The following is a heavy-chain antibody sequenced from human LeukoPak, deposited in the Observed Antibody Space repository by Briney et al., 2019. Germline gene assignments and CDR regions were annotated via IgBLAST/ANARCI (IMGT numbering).Heavy chain of an antibody. J-gene: IGHJ5*02. CDR1: GYSISSGYY. D-gene: IGHD3-10*01. Sequence: ASETLSLTCTVSGYSISSGYYWGWIRQPPGKGLEWIGSMYHSGSTYYNPPLKSRVTISEDTSKNQFSLKLRSVTAADTAVYYCARGPRFGELLWHWFDPWGQGTLVTVSS. CDR2: MYHSGST. V-gene: IGHV4-38-2*02. CDR3: ARGPRFGELLWHWFDP.